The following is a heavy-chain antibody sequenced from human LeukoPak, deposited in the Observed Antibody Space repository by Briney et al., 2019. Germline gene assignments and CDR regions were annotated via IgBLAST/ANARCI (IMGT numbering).Heavy chain of an antibody. Sequence: GGSLRLSCAASGFTFSSYWMSWVRQAPGKGLEWVANIKQDGSEKYYVDSVKGRFTISRDNAKNSLYLQMNSLRAEDMAVYYCASLYGDYVAHQTYTTPFDYWGQGTLVTVSS. J-gene: IGHJ4*02. D-gene: IGHD4-17*01. V-gene: IGHV3-7*01. CDR1: GFTFSSYW. CDR3: ASLYGDYVAHQTYTTPFDY. CDR2: IKQDGSEK.